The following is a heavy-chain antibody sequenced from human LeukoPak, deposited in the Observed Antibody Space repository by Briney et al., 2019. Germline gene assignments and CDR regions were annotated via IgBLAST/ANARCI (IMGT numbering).Heavy chain of an antibody. CDR3: AKGGAARPKIL. CDR2: ISGSGGST. Sequence: PGGSLRLSCAASGFTFSSSAMNWVRQAPGKGLEWVAAISGSGGSTYYADSVKGRVTISRDNSKNTLYLQMNSLRADDTAVYYCAKGGAARPKILWGQGTLVTVSS. J-gene: IGHJ4*02. V-gene: IGHV3-23*01. D-gene: IGHD6-6*01. CDR1: GFTFSSSA.